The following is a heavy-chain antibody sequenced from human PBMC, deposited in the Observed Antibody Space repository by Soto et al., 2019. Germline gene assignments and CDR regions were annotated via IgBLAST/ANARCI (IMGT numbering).Heavy chain of an antibody. CDR2: ISGNGGDYT. CDR1: GFTFSTYA. D-gene: IGHD2-2*01. Sequence: PGGSLRLSCAASGFTFSTYAMSWVRQAPRKGLEWVSAISGNGGDYTYYADSVKGRFTISRDNSKNTLYLQMNSLRAEDTAVYYCVPLCRYCSTTTPSWVQGTLVTVSS. CDR3: VPLCRYCSTTTPS. V-gene: IGHV3-23*01. J-gene: IGHJ4*02.